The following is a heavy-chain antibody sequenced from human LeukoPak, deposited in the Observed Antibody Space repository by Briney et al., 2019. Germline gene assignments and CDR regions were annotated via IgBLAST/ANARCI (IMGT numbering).Heavy chain of an antibody. Sequence: GASVKVSCKASGYTFTSYYMHWVRQAPGQGLELMGIINPSGGSTSYAQKFQGRVTMTRDTSTSTVYMELSSLRSEDTAVYYCAREIGAALGVGYWGQGTLVTVSS. CDR2: INPSGGST. V-gene: IGHV1-46*01. CDR3: AREIGAALGVGY. CDR1: GYTFTSYY. J-gene: IGHJ4*02. D-gene: IGHD6-13*01.